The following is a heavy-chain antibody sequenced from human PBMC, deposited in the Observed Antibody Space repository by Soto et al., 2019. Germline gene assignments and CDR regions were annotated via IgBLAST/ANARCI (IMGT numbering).Heavy chain of an antibody. CDR3: ARGRIGAAF. Sequence: QVQLVQSGAEVKKPGASVRVTCKTSGYTFTDYDVSWVRQASGQGLEWMGWMSPNSGKTGYVEKFQGRVTMTANTSLSTAYMELHSLRSEDTAIYLCARGRIGAAFWGQGTLVTVSS. J-gene: IGHJ4*02. V-gene: IGHV1-8*01. CDR1: GYTFTDYD. D-gene: IGHD2-15*01. CDR2: MSPNSGKT.